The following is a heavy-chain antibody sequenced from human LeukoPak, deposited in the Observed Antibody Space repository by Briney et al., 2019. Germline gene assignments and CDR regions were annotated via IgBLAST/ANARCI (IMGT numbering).Heavy chain of an antibody. CDR1: GGAFSSYA. D-gene: IGHD3-10*01. V-gene: IGHV1-69*13. CDR3: ARGAWFGESHFDY. J-gene: IGHJ4*02. CDR2: IIPIFGTA. Sequence: SVKVSCKASGGAFSSYAISWVRQAPGQGLEWMGGIIPIFGTANYAQKFQGRVTITADESTSTAYMELSSLRSEDTAVYYCARGAWFGESHFDYWGQGTLVTVSS.